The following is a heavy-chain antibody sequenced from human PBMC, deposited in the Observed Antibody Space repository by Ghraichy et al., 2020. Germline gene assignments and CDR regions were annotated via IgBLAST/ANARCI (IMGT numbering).Heavy chain of an antibody. CDR2: ISDSGGRT. CDR1: GFTFSRYA. D-gene: IGHD6-13*01. Sequence: GGSLRLSCTASGFTFSRYAISWVLQAPGKGLECVSGISDSGGRTSYADALKGRFTISRDNTKSTLYLQMNSLRGEDTAVYYCAKALDASSWYLFDPWGQGILVTVSS. V-gene: IGHV3-23*01. CDR3: AKALDASSWYLFDP. J-gene: IGHJ5*02.